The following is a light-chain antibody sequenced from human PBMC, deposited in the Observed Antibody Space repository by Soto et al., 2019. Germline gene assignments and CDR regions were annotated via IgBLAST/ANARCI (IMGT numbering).Light chain of an antibody. J-gene: IGKJ2*01. CDR3: QQYNGYPYT. CDR1: QNIGSW. V-gene: IGKV1-5*03. CDR2: KAS. Sequence: DIQMTQSPSTLSASVGDRVTITCRASQNIGSWLAWYQQKPGKAPNLLIYKASSLESGVPSRFSASGSGTEFTLTINSLQPDDLATFYCQQYNGYPYTFGQGTKLEVQ.